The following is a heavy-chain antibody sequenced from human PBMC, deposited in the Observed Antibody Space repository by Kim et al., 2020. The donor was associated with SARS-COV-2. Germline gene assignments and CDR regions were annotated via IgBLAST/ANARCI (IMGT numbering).Heavy chain of an antibody. CDR3: AKDTYDILTGYLDY. D-gene: IGHD3-9*01. J-gene: IGHJ4*02. V-gene: IGHV3-23*01. Sequence: AHSEKGRFTISRGNSKNTLYLQMNSLRAEATAVYYCAKDTYDILTGYLDYWGQGTLVTVSS.